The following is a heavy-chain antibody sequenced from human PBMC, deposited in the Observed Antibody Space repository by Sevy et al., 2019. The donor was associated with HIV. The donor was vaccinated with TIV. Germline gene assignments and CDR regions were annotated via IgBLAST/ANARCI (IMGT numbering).Heavy chain of an antibody. CDR3: ARARGSGWSTPLDY. D-gene: IGHD6-19*01. CDR2: ISSSGSTI. J-gene: IGHJ4*02. CDR1: GFTFSDYY. V-gene: IGHV3-11*04. Sequence: GGSLRLSCAASGFTFSDYYMSWIRQAPGKGLEWVSYISSSGSTIYYAGSVKGRFTISRDNAKNSLYLQMNSLRAEDTAVYYCARARGSGWSTPLDYWGQGTLVTVSS.